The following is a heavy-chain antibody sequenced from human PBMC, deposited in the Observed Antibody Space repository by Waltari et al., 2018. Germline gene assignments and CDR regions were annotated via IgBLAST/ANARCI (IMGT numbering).Heavy chain of an antibody. J-gene: IGHJ6*03. V-gene: IGHV3-21*02. D-gene: IGHD5-18*01. Sequence: VQLVESGGGLVKPGGSLRLSCAASGFTFSSYNMNLVRQAPGKGLEWVSSIGSSSSYIYYADSVKGRFTISRDNAKNSLYLQMNSLRAEDTAVYYCAREQPDYYYYMDVWGKGTTVTVSS. CDR2: IGSSSSYI. CDR3: AREQPDYYYYMDV. CDR1: GFTFSSYN.